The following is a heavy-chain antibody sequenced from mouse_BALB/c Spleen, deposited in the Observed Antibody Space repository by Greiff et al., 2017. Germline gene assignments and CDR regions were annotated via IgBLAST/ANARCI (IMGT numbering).Heavy chain of an antibody. V-gene: IGHV1-5*01. Sequence: EVQLQQSGTVLARPGASVKMSCKASGYTFTSYWMHWVKQRPGQGLEWIGAIYTGNSDTSYDQKFKGKAKLTAVTSTSTAYMELSSLTNEDSAVYYVTRGGKLETIAYWGQGTLVTVSA. J-gene: IGHJ3*01. CDR3: TRGGKLETIAY. CDR2: IYTGNSDT. CDR1: GYTFTSYW.